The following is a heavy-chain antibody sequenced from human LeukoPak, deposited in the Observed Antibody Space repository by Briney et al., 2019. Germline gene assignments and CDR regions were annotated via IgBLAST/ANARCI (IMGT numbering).Heavy chain of an antibody. Sequence: GASVKVSCKASGYTFTSYGISWVRQAPGQGLEWMGWISAYNGNTNYAQNFQGRVTMTTDTSTSTAYMELRSLRSDDTAVYYCARTYNIVGTTTRGNDYWGQGTLVTVSS. CDR3: ARTYNIVGTTTRGNDY. CDR2: ISAYNGNT. V-gene: IGHV1-18*01. D-gene: IGHD1-26*01. J-gene: IGHJ4*02. CDR1: GYTFTSYG.